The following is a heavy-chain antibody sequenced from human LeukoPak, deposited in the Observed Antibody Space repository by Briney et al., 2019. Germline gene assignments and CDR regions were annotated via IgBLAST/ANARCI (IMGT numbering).Heavy chain of an antibody. CDR3: AGAEGAAMDVFGY. CDR2: IYYSGST. CDR1: GGSISSGGYY. J-gene: IGHJ4*02. Sequence: SETLSLTCTVSGGSISSGGYYWSWIRQHPGKGLEWIGYIYYSGSTYYNPSLKSRVTISVDRSKNQFSLKLSSVTAADTAVYYCAGAEGAAMDVFGYWGQGTLVTVSS. V-gene: IGHV4-31*03. D-gene: IGHD5-18*01.